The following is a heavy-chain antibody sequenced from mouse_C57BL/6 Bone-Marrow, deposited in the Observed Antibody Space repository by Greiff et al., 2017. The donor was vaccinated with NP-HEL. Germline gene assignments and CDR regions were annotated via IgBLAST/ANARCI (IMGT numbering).Heavy chain of an antibody. CDR2: IYPGGGYT. V-gene: IGHV1-63*01. CDR3: ARIWSYYFDY. J-gene: IGHJ2*01. Sequence: QVQLQQSGAELVRPGTSVKMSCKASGYTFTNYWIGWAKRRPGHGLEWIGDIYPGGGYTNYNEKFKGKATLTADKSSSTAYMQFSSLTSEDSAIYYCARIWSYYFDYWGQGTTLTVSS. CDR1: GYTFTNYW.